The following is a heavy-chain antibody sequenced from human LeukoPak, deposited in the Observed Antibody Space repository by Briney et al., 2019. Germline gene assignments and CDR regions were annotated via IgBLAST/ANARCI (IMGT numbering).Heavy chain of an antibody. V-gene: IGHV3-23*01. CDR1: GFTFSSYT. Sequence: GGSLRLSCAASGFTFSSYTMSWVRQAPGKGLEWVSTITTSDGNTYYADSVKGRFTVSRDNSKNTLFLQMNSLRAEDTAVYYCAKDGGLWVSAHWGDSWGRGTLVTVSP. J-gene: IGHJ4*02. CDR3: AKDGGLWVSAHWGDS. D-gene: IGHD7-27*01. CDR2: ITTSDGNT.